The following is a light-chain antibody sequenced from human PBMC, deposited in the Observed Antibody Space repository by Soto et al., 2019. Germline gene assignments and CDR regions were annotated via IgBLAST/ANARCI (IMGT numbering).Light chain of an antibody. CDR2: EVS. J-gene: IGLJ1*01. Sequence: QSALTQPASVSGSPGQPIAISCTGTTSDVGGYNYVSWYQQHPGKVPKLLIHEVSNRPSGASNRFSGSKSGNTASLTISGLQAEDEADYYCLSKTSTISYVFGTGTKVTVL. CDR1: TSDVGGYNY. V-gene: IGLV2-14*01. CDR3: LSKTSTISYV.